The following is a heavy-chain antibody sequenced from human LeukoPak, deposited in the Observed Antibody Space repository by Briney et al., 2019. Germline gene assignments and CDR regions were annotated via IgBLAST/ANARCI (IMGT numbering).Heavy chain of an antibody. Sequence: GGSLRLSCAASGFTFSNYWMTWVRQAPGKGLEWVANINRDGSERYYVDSVKGRFIISRDDAKSSLYLQMNSLRAEDTAVYYCARRNAMDVWGQGTTVIVFS. V-gene: IGHV3-7*03. CDR3: ARRNAMDV. CDR2: INRDGSER. CDR1: GFTFSNYW. J-gene: IGHJ6*02.